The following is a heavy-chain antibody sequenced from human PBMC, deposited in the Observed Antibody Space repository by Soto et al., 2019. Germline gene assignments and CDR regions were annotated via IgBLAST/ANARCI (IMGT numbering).Heavy chain of an antibody. CDR2: INPNSGGT. V-gene: IGHV1-2*04. CDR1: GYTFTGYY. Sequence: ASVKVSCKASGYTFTGYYMHWVRQAPGQGLEWMGWINPNSGGTNYAQKFQGWVTMTRDTSISTAYMELSRLRSDDTAVYYCARDHYDSSGLAYWGQGTLVTVSS. J-gene: IGHJ4*02. CDR3: ARDHYDSSGLAY. D-gene: IGHD3-22*01.